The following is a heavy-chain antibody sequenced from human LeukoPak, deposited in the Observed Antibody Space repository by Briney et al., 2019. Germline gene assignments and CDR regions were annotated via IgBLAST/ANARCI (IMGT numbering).Heavy chain of an antibody. CDR1: GFTFNTYN. Sequence: GGSLRLSCAASGFTFNTYNMNWARQAPGKGLEWVSYITSSGSTIYYADSVKGRFTISRDNSRNTLYLQMNSLTAEDTAVYYCAKMSWDSSSRGPWGQGTLVTVSS. D-gene: IGHD6-13*01. CDR2: ITSSGSTI. V-gene: IGHV3-48*01. J-gene: IGHJ5*02. CDR3: AKMSWDSSSRGP.